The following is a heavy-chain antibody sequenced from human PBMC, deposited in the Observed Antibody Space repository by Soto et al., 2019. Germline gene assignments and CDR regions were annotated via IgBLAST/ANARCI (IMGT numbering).Heavy chain of an antibody. CDR2: TYYRSKWYT. CDR1: GDSVSSNSAA. J-gene: IGHJ4*02. CDR3: PRPYCTSSCCSIFDY. D-gene: IGHD2-8*01. Sequence: SQTLSLTCAISGDSVSSNSAAWNWIRQSPSRGLEWLGRTYYRSKWYTDYAVSVKSRITINPDTSKNQFSLQLNSVTPEDTAVSFSPRPYCTSSCCSIFDYLRQVTLVTFSS. V-gene: IGHV6-1*01.